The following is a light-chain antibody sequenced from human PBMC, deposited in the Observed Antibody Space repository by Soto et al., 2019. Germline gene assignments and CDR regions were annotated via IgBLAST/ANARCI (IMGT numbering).Light chain of an antibody. Sequence: EIVLTQSPGTLSLSPGERATLSCRASQSVSSSSLAWYQQKPGQAPRLLIYGASSRATGIPDRFSGSGSGTDFTLTIRRLEPEAYAVSYCQQYGSSPYTFGQGTKLEIK. CDR3: QQYGSSPYT. J-gene: IGKJ2*01. CDR1: QSVSSSS. CDR2: GAS. V-gene: IGKV3-20*01.